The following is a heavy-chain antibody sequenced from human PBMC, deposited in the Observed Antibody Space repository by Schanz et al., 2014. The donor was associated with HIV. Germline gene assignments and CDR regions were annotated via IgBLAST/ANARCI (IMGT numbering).Heavy chain of an antibody. CDR2: ISPGGDTV. CDR3: ARGWRENSFDY. Sequence: EVQLVESGGGLVQPGGTLRLSCATSGFTFRTFSMDWVRQSPGRGLEWLAYISPGGDTVYYAESVKGRFTISRDYDKNSLFLQMYSLRDDDTVVYYCARGWRENSFDYWGQGTLVTVSS. V-gene: IGHV3-48*02. CDR1: GFTFRTFS. J-gene: IGHJ4*02. D-gene: IGHD4-4*01.